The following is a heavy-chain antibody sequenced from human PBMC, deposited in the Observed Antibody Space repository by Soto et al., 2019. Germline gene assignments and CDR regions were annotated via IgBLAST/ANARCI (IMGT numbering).Heavy chain of an antibody. V-gene: IGHV4-59*01. CDR3: ARGKEGKYDAFDI. CDR1: GGSISTYY. Sequence: QVQLQESGPGLVTPSETLSLTCTVSGGSISTYYWSWIRQPPGKGLEWIGYIYYTGSTNYNPSLKSRVTISVDTSKNQFSLKLRSVTAADTAVYYCARGKEGKYDAFDIWGQGTMVTVSS. CDR2: IYYTGST. J-gene: IGHJ3*02.